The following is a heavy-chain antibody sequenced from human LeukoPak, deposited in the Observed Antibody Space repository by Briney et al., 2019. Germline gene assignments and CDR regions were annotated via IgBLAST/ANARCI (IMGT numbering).Heavy chain of an antibody. CDR1: GGSISSGSYY. CDR3: AREEPTVVAVAAPTGGNWFDP. Sequence: SETLSLTCTVSGGSISSGSYYWSWIRQPAGKGLEWIGRIYTSGSTNYNPSLKSRVTISVDTSKNQFSLKLSSVTAADTAVYYCAREEPTVVAVAAPTGGNWFDPWGQGTLVTVSS. CDR2: IYTSGST. V-gene: IGHV4-61*02. D-gene: IGHD2-15*01. J-gene: IGHJ5*02.